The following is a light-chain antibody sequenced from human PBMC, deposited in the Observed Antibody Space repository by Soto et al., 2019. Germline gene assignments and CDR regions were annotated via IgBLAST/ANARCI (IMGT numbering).Light chain of an antibody. J-gene: IGLJ3*02. CDR3: YAAADNILV. Sequence: SYELTQPSSVSVSAGQTARITCSGDVLAKKYVRWFQQKPGQAPVLLIYKDSERPSGVPERFSGSSSGTTVTLTISGAHVEDEADYYCYAAADNILVFGGGTQLTVL. V-gene: IGLV3-27*01. CDR2: KDS. CDR1: VLAKKY.